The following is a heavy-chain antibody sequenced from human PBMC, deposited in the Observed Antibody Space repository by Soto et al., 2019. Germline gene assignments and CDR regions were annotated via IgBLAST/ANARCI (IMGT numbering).Heavy chain of an antibody. CDR1: GGSISSYY. V-gene: IGHV4-59*08. CDR3: ARAYTVTTRGSRNNWFDP. J-gene: IGHJ5*02. Sequence: QVQLQESGPGLVKPSETLSLTCTVSGGSISSYYWSWIRQPPGKGLEWIGYIYYSGSTNYNPSLKSRVTISVDTSKNQFSLKLSSVTAADTAVYYCARAYTVTTRGSRNNWFDPWGQGTLVTVSS. D-gene: IGHD4-17*01. CDR2: IYYSGST.